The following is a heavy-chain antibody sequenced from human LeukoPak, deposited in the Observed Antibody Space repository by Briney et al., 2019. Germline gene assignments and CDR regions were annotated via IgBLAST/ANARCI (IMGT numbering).Heavy chain of an antibody. D-gene: IGHD3-10*01. Sequence: PSETLSLTCTVSGGSVSRDSYYWSWIRQPPGKGLEGIGYVYYTGSTNYNPSLESRVTISVDTSRNQFSLKLSSVSAADTAIYYGARVTQTDWGVIHYWGEGTLVTVAS. V-gene: IGHV4-61*01. J-gene: IGHJ4*02. CDR2: VYYTGST. CDR3: ARVTQTDWGVIHY. CDR1: GGSVSRDSYY.